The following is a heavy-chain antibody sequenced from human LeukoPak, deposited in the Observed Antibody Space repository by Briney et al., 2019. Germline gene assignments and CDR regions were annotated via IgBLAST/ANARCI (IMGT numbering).Heavy chain of an antibody. D-gene: IGHD1-1*01. CDR2: INSDVSST. Sequence: GGSLRLSCAASGFTFSSYWMHWVRQAPGKGLVWVSRINSDVSSTSYADSVKGRFTISRDNAKNTLYLQMNSLRAEDTAVYYCSREGSATGFDYWGQGTLVTVSS. V-gene: IGHV3-74*01. J-gene: IGHJ4*02. CDR1: GFTFSSYW. CDR3: SREGSATGFDY.